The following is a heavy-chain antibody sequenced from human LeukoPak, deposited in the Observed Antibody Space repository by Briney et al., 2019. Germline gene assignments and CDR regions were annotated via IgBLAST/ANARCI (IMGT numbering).Heavy chain of an antibody. J-gene: IGHJ4*02. CDR2: IYYSGST. Sequence: SETLSLTCTVSGGSISSYYWSWIRQPPGRGLEWIGYIYYSGSTNYNPSLKSRVTISVDTSKNQFSLKLSSVTAADTAVYYCARAQWLEGFDYWGQGTLVTVSS. CDR3: ARAQWLEGFDY. V-gene: IGHV4-59*01. CDR1: GGSISSYY. D-gene: IGHD6-19*01.